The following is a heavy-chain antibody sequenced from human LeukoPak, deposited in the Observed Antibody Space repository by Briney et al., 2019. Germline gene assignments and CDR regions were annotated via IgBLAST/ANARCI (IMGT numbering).Heavy chain of an antibody. CDR3: ARAPYANYVNLHC. Sequence: TGGSLRLSCTTSGFTFGDCAMSWVRQAPGRGLEWVGFIRSKAFGGTTEYAASVRGRFTISRDDSKSIAYLQMNSLEAEDTAVYYCARAPYANYVNLHCWGEGTLVTVSS. CDR2: IRSKAFGGTT. D-gene: IGHD4/OR15-4a*01. CDR1: GFTFGDCA. V-gene: IGHV3-49*04. J-gene: IGHJ4*02.